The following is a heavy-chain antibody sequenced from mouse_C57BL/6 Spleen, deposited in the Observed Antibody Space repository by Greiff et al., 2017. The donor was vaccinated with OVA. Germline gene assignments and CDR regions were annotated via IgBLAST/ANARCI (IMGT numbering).Heavy chain of an antibody. V-gene: IGHV7-3*01. D-gene: IGHD1-1*01. CDR1: GFTFTDYY. Sequence: EVMLVESGGGLVQPGGSLSLSCAASGFTFTDYYMTWVRQPPGKALEWLGFIRNKANGYTTAYSASVKGRFTISRDNSQSILYLQMNALRAEDSATYYCARYGSSFDYWGQGTTLTVAS. CDR3: ARYGSSFDY. CDR2: IRNKANGYTT. J-gene: IGHJ2*01.